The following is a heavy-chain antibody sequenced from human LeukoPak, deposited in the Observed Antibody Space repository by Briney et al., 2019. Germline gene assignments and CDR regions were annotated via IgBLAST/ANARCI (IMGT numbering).Heavy chain of an antibody. CDR2: FDPEDGET. D-gene: IGHD3-22*01. J-gene: IGHJ4*02. CDR3: ATGGRNYDSSGYFY. CDR1: GYTLTELS. V-gene: IGHV1-24*01. Sequence: ASVKVSCRVSGYTLTELSMHWVRQAPGKGLEWMGGFDPEDGETIYAQKFQGRVTMTEDTSTDTAYMELSSLRSEDTAVYYCATGGRNYDSSGYFYWGQGTLVTVSS.